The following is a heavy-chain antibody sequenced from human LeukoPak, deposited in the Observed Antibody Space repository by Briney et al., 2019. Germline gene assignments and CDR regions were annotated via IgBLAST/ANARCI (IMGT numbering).Heavy chain of an antibody. J-gene: IGHJ5*02. CDR3: ARVPGGFTMVRGVKTLWVWFDP. CDR2: NSGST. D-gene: IGHD3-10*01. V-gene: IGHV4-39*07. Sequence: SETLSLTCTVSGGSVISGSSYWGWIRQPPGKGLEWIGNNSGSTYYNPSLQSRVTISLDTSQNQFSLKLSSVTAADTAVYYCARVPGGFTMVRGVKTLWVWFDPWGQGTLVTVSS. CDR1: GGSVISGSSY.